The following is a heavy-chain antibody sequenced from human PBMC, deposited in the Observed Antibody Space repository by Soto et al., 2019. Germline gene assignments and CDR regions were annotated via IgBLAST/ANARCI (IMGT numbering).Heavy chain of an antibody. J-gene: IGHJ4*02. CDR2: IYYSGTT. CDR1: GGSINTGGHY. Sequence: SETLSLTCSVSGGSINTGGHYWGWIRQHPGKGLEWIGYIYYSGTTYYNPSLKSRLTISLDTSENHFSLKLTSVTAADTAVYYCAGGPSEYYFDSWGQGALVTVSS. V-gene: IGHV4-31*02. D-gene: IGHD1-26*01. CDR3: AGGPSEYYFDS.